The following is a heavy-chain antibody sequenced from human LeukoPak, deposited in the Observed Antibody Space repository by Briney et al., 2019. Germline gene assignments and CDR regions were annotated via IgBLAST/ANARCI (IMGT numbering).Heavy chain of an antibody. CDR2: IYYSGST. V-gene: IGHV4-39*07. J-gene: IGHJ4*02. Sequence: SETLSLTCTVSGGSISSSSYYWGWIRQPPGKGLEWIGTIYYSGSTYYHPSLKSRVTISVDTSKNQFSLKLSSVTAADTAVYYCGRYYYDSSGYSEPVDYWGQGTLVTVSS. CDR3: GRYYYDSSGYSEPVDY. D-gene: IGHD3-22*01. CDR1: GGSISSSSYY.